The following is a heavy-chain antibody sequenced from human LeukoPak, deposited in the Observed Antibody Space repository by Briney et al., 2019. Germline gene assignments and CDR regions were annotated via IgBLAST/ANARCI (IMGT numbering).Heavy chain of an antibody. CDR2: ISSGGYTA. CDR3: ARSKRDIVATIGY. J-gene: IGHJ4*02. D-gene: IGHD5-12*01. Sequence: PGGSLRLSCAASGFTFSDYEMNWVHQAPGKGLEWLSYISSGGYTADYPDSVKGRFTISRDNAKNSVYLQMHSLRAEDTGLYYCARSKRDIVATIGYWGQGTLVAVSS. V-gene: IGHV3-48*03. CDR1: GFTFSDYE.